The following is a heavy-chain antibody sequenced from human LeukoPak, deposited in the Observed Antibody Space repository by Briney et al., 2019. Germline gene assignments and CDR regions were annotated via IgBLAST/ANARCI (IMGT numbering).Heavy chain of an antibody. Sequence: SETLSLTCTVSGYSLNGGYFWGWIRQPPGKGLEWIGRIYHSGSTDYNPSLKSRVTISVDTSKDQFSLRLNSVTAADTAVYYCARDIDYWGQGILVTVSS. V-gene: IGHV4-38-2*02. CDR3: ARDIDY. J-gene: IGHJ4*02. CDR1: GYSLNGGYF. CDR2: IYHSGST.